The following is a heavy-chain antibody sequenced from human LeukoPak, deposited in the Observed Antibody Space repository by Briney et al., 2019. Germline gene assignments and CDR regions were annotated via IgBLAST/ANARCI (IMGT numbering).Heavy chain of an antibody. CDR1: GYSITSAYY. J-gene: IGHJ5*02. D-gene: IGHD6-19*01. CDR3: AREGIAVAVHNWFDP. Sequence: SETLSLTCTVSGYSITSAYYWGWIRQPPGKGLEWIGSIYHSGSTYYSPSLKSRVTISVDTSKNQFSLKLSSVTAADTAVYYCAREGIAVAVHNWFDPWGQGTLVTVSS. CDR2: IYHSGST. V-gene: IGHV4-38-2*02.